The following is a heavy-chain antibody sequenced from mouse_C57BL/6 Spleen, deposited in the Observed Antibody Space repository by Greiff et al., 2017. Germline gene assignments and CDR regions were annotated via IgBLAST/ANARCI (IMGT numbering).Heavy chain of an antibody. Sequence: EVQLVESGGGLVKPGGSLKLSCAAFGFTFSDYGMHWVRQAPEKGLEWVAYISSGSSTIYYADTVKGRFTISRDNAKNTLFLQMTSLRSEDTAMYYCAREDWGYAMDYWGQGTSVTVSS. CDR1: GFTFSDYG. CDR3: AREDWGYAMDY. J-gene: IGHJ4*01. V-gene: IGHV5-17*01. CDR2: ISSGSSTI. D-gene: IGHD4-1*01.